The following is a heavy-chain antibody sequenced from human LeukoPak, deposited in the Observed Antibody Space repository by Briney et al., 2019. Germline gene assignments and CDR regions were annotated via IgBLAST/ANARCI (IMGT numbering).Heavy chain of an antibody. J-gene: IGHJ4*02. D-gene: IGHD3-16*01. CDR2: IYSGGGT. CDR1: AFTVSNNY. Sequence: GGSLRLSCAASAFTVSNNYMSWVRQALGKGLEWVSIIYSGGGTYYADPVKGRFTISRDNSKNTLYLQMNSLRAEDTAMYYCARLGEKADFDYWGQGTLVTVSS. CDR3: ARLGEKADFDY. V-gene: IGHV3-53*01.